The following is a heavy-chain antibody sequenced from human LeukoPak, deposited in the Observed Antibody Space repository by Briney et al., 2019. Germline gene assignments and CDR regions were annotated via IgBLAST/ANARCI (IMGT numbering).Heavy chain of an antibody. J-gene: IGHJ3*02. CDR2: IYHSGST. D-gene: IGHD2-15*01. CDR3: AILGHCNGGSCPNDAFDI. V-gene: IGHV4-38-2*01. CDR1: GGSFSGYY. Sequence: SETLSLTCAVYGGSFSGYYWGWIRQPPGKGLEWIASIYHSGSTYYNPSLKSRVTISVDSSKSQFSLRLNSVTAADTAVYFCAILGHCNGGSCPNDAFDIWGQGTRVTVSS.